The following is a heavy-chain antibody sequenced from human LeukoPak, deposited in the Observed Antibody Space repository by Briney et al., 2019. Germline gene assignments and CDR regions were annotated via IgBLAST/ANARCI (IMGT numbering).Heavy chain of an antibody. CDR2: ISYDGSHK. D-gene: IGHD4-17*01. V-gene: IGHV3-30-3*01. Sequence: GGSLRLSCAASGFTFSSYAMHWVRQAPGKGLEWVAVISYDGSHKYYADSVKGRFTISGDNSKNTLYLQMNSLRAEDTAVYYCARGGTTVTTQSDYWGQGTLVTVSS. CDR1: GFTFSSYA. J-gene: IGHJ4*02. CDR3: ARGGTTVTTQSDY.